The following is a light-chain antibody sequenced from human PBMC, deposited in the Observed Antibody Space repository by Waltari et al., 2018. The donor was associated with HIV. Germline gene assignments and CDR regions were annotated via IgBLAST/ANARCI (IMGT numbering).Light chain of an antibody. V-gene: IGKV4-1*01. CDR3: QQYYNTPYT. CDR1: QSVLYRSHNLNY. J-gene: IGKJ2*01. CDR2: WAS. Sequence: DFVMSQSPDSLAVSLGERATINCNSIQSVLYRSHNLNYLSWYQQNAGQPPKLLIYWASTRASGVPARIRGSGSGTDVTLTINRLQAEDVAVYYCQQYYNTPYTFGQGTKLEIK.